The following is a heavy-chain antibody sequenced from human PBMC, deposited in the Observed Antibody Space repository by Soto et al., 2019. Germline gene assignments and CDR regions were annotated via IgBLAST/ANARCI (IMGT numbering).Heavy chain of an antibody. Sequence: PVGSLRLSCAASGFTFSSYGMHWVRRAPGKGLEWVAVISYDGSNKYYADSVKGRFTISRDNSKNTLYLQMNSLRAEDTAVYYCAKDYYGSGYNYYYGMDVWGQGTTVTVSS. V-gene: IGHV3-30*18. CDR1: GFTFSSYG. D-gene: IGHD3-10*01. CDR3: AKDYYGSGYNYYYGMDV. CDR2: ISYDGSNK. J-gene: IGHJ6*02.